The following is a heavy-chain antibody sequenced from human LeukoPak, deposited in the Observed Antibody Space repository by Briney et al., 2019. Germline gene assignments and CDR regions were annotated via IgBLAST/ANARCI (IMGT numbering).Heavy chain of an antibody. CDR1: GGSISNYY. Sequence: SETLSLTCTVSGGSISNYYWSWIRQPPGKGLEWIGYVFYSGSTSYNPSLRSRVTISVDTSKNQFSLKLSSVTAADTAVYYCARSSRWLGDAFDIWGQGTMVTVSS. CDR3: ARSSRWLGDAFDI. J-gene: IGHJ3*02. CDR2: VFYSGST. V-gene: IGHV4-59*01. D-gene: IGHD6-13*01.